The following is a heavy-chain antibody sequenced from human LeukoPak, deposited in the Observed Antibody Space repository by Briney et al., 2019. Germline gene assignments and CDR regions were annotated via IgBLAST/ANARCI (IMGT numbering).Heavy chain of an antibody. D-gene: IGHD3-10*01. CDR1: GDSVSSNSAA. V-gene: IGHV6-1*01. Sequence: SQTLSLTCDISGDSVSSNSAAWNWIRQSPSRGLEWLGRTLYRSKWYNEYAPSVKSRITVNPDTSKNQVFLHLSSVTPDDTAVYYCARGGWTAFDIWGQGTTVTVSS. J-gene: IGHJ3*02. CDR3: ARGGWTAFDI. CDR2: TLYRSKWYN.